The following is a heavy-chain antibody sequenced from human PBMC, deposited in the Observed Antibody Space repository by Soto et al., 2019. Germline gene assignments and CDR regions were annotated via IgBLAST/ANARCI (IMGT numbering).Heavy chain of an antibody. CDR1: GGSISSYY. CDR2: IYYSGST. CDR3: ARQIRSKGSGWSQFDP. D-gene: IGHD6-19*01. V-gene: IGHV4-59*08. Sequence: SETLSLTCTVSGGSISSYYWSWIRQPPGKGLEWIGYIYYSGSTNYNPSLKSRVTISVDTSKNQFSLKLSSVTAADTAVYYCARQIRSKGSGWSQFDPWGQGTLVTVSS. J-gene: IGHJ5*02.